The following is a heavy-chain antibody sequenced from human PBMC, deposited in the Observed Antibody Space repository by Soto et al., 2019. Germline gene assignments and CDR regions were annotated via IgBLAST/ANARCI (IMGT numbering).Heavy chain of an antibody. V-gene: IGHV4-30-2*01. CDR2: IYHSGST. CDR1: RSSISSGGYS. J-gene: IGHJ4*02. Sequence: PSETLSLTCAVPRSSISSGGYSWSWIRQPPGKGLEWIGYIYHSGSTYYNPSLKSQVTISVDRSKNQFSLKLSSVTAADTAVYYCARGPPFHWGQGTLVTVS. D-gene: IGHD3-16*01. CDR3: ARGPPFH.